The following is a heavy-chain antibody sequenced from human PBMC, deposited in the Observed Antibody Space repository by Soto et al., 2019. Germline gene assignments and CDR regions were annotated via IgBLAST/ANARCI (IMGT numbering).Heavy chain of an antibody. Sequence: PSETLSLTCTVSGGSISSSSYYWGWIRQPPGKGLEWIGSIYYSGSTYYNPSLKSRVTISVDTSKNQFSLKLSSVTAADTAVYYCARHYFVSHELWFGDPVAYDIWGQGTMVTVSS. CDR1: GGSISSSSYY. CDR2: IYYSGST. CDR3: ARHYFVSHELWFGDPVAYDI. V-gene: IGHV4-39*01. J-gene: IGHJ3*02. D-gene: IGHD3-10*01.